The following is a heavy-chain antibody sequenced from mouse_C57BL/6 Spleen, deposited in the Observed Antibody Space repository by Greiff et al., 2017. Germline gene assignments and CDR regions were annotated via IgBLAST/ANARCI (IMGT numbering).Heavy chain of an antibody. Sequence: VQLQQSGAELVRPGASVTLSCKASGYTFTDYEMHWVKQTPVHGLEWIGAIDPETGGTAYNQKFKGKAILTADKSSSTAYMELRSLTSEDSAVYYCTRAAFYYYGGGYFDVWGTGTTVTVSS. J-gene: IGHJ1*03. CDR3: TRAAFYYYGGGYFDV. CDR1: GYTFTDYE. CDR2: IDPETGGT. D-gene: IGHD1-1*01. V-gene: IGHV1-15*01.